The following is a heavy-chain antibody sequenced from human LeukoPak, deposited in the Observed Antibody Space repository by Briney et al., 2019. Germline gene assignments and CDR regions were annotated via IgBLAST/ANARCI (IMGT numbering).Heavy chain of an antibody. CDR3: GKDGPGYCSSTSCYGIDY. CDR2: ISRDGGST. Sequence: GGSLRLSCAASGFTLDDYAMHWVRQAPGKGLEWVSLISRDGGSTYYADSVKGRFTISRDNSKNSLYLQMNSLRTEDTALYYCGKDGPGYCSSTSCYGIDYWGQGTLVTVSS. V-gene: IGHV3-43*02. D-gene: IGHD2-2*01. CDR1: GFTLDDYA. J-gene: IGHJ4*02.